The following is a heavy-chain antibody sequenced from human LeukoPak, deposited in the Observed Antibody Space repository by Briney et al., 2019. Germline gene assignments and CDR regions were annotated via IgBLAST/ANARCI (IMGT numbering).Heavy chain of an antibody. CDR1: GFTFSSYS. Sequence: GGSLRLSCAASGFTFSSYSMNWVRQAPGKGLEWVSAITASAASTYYADSVKGRFTISRDNSKNTLYLQMNSLRAEDTAIYYCAKDRRGPAAGTWYFESWGQGNLVTVSS. CDR2: ITASAAST. CDR3: AKDRRGPAAGTWYFES. J-gene: IGHJ4*02. D-gene: IGHD6-13*01. V-gene: IGHV3-23*01.